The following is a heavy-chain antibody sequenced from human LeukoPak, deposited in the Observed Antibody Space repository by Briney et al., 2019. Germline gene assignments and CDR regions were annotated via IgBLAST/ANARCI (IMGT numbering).Heavy chain of an antibody. V-gene: IGHV4-34*01. CDR2: IYYSGST. Sequence: SSETLSLTCAVYGGSFSGYYWSWIRQPPGKGLEWIGSIYYSGSTYYNPSLKSRVTISVDTSKNQFSLKLSSVTAADTAVYYCATQGRSTQVFQVWGQGTLVTVSS. CDR1: GGSFSGYY. CDR3: ATQGRSTQVFQV. D-gene: IGHD2-8*01. J-gene: IGHJ4*02.